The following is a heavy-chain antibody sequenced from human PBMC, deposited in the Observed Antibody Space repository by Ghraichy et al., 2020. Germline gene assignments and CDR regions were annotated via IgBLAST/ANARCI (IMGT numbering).Heavy chain of an antibody. CDR2: ISGSGGNT. D-gene: IGHD3-10*01. V-gene: IGHV3-23*01. CDR3: AKRLGGSGSYQYYFDY. J-gene: IGHJ4*02. Sequence: SCAASGFTFSSYAMSWVRQAPGKGLEWVSAISGSGGNTYYADSMKGRFTISRDNSKNTLYLQMNSLRAEDTAVYYCAKRLGGSGSYQYYFDYWGQGTLVTVSS. CDR1: GFTFSSYA.